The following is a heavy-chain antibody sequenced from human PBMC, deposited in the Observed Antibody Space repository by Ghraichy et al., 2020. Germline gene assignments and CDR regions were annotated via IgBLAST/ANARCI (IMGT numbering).Heavy chain of an antibody. Sequence: SQTLSLTCSVSGGSISSSRYFWGWIRQPPGKGLGWIGTIYYSGSTYYNPSLKSRVTISVDTSKNQFSLKLRSVTAADTAVYYCARHDYCSGGNCVLSHSDYGMDVWGPGTSVTVSS. CDR3: ARHDYCSGGNCVLSHSDYGMDV. J-gene: IGHJ6*02. CDR1: GGSISSSRYF. CDR2: IYYSGST. D-gene: IGHD2-15*01. V-gene: IGHV4-39*01.